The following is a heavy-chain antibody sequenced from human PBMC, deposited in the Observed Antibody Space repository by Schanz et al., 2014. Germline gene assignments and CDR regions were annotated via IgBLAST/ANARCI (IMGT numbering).Heavy chain of an antibody. CDR1: RFTFSTYG. CDR2: IRYDGSNK. CDR3: AKGTSGSYDTNFDY. Sequence: QVQLVESGGGVVQPGGSLRLSCAASRFTFSTYGMHWVRQSPGKGQEWEAFIRYDGSNKYYADSVKGRFTISRDNSKNTLDLQMNSRRAEDTAVYYCAKGTSGSYDTNFDYWGQGTLVTVSS. J-gene: IGHJ4*02. V-gene: IGHV3-30*02. D-gene: IGHD1-26*01.